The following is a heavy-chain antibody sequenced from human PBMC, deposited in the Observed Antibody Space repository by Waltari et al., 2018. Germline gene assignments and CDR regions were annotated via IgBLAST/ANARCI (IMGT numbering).Heavy chain of an antibody. CDR2: ISGSGGST. V-gene: IGHV3-23*01. CDR3: AKVEPEGGNGPNQHLYFDL. D-gene: IGHD2-15*01. Sequence: VHGGGSLRLSCAASGFTFSSYAMSWVRQAPGKGLEWVSAISGSGGSTYYADSVKGRFTISRDNSKNTLYLQMNSLRAEDTAVYYCAKVEPEGGNGPNQHLYFDLWGRGTLVTVSS. CDR1: GFTFSSYA. J-gene: IGHJ2*01.